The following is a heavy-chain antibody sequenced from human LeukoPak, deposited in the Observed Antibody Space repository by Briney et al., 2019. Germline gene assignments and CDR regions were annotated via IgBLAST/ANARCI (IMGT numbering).Heavy chain of an antibody. CDR2: ISGSGENT. V-gene: IGHV3-23*01. CDR3: GKDRPNYYHSSGHYYRQNGDY. Sequence: GGSLRLSCEASGFSFSSYAMSWVRQARGKGLERVSSISGSGENTYYTDSVKGRFTISRDNFKSTLYLQMNSLRAEDTAVYYCGKDRPNYYHSSGHYYRQNGDYWGQGTLVTVSS. D-gene: IGHD3-22*01. CDR1: GFSFSSYA. J-gene: IGHJ4*02.